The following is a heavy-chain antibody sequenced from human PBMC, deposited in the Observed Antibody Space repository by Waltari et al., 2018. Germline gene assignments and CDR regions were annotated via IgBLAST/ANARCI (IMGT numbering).Heavy chain of an antibody. CDR3: ARVDGAAATYGMDV. V-gene: IGHV4-34*01. CDR1: GGSFSGYY. J-gene: IGHJ6*02. D-gene: IGHD6-13*01. Sequence: QVQLQQWGAGLLKPSETLSLTCAVYGGSFSGYYWSWIRQPPGKGLEWIGEINQSGGTTYNPALKSRVTRSVDTSKNQFSLKLSSVTAADTAVYYCARVDGAAATYGMDVWGQGTTVTVSS. CDR2: INQSGGT.